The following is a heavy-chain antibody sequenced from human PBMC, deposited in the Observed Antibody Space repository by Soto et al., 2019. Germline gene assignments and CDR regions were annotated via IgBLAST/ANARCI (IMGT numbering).Heavy chain of an antibody. V-gene: IGHV4-39*01. D-gene: IGHD3-22*01. CDR1: GGSISSSSYY. CDR2: IYYSGST. CDR3: ARRTYYYDSSGYYFDY. J-gene: IGHJ4*02. Sequence: QLQLQESGPGLVKPSETLSLTCTVSGGSISSSSYYWGWIRQPPGKGLEWIGSIYYSGSTYYNPYLKRRVTISVDTSKNQFTLKLSSVTAADTAVYYCARRTYYYDSSGYYFDYWGQGTLVTVSS.